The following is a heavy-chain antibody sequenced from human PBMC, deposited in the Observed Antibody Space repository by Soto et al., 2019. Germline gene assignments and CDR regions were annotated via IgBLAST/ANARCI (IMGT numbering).Heavy chain of an antibody. J-gene: IGHJ6*02. Sequence: QVQLVQSGAEVKKPGASVKVSCKASGYTFTSYGISWVRQAPGQGLEWMGWISAYNGNTNYAQKLQGRVTMTTDTSTSTAYMELRSLRSDDTAVYYCARDAPLYSNYAYYYYGMDVWGQGTTVTVSS. CDR2: ISAYNGNT. CDR3: ARDAPLYSNYAYYYYGMDV. CDR1: GYTFTSYG. V-gene: IGHV1-18*01. D-gene: IGHD4-4*01.